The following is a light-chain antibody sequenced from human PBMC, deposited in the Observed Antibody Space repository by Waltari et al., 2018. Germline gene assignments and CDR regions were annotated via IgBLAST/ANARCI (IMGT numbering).Light chain of an antibody. J-gene: IGKJ1*01. CDR1: DTFGSN. V-gene: IGKV3-15*01. CDR3: QQYNDWPWT. Sequence: EIVMTQSPVSLSLSVGETATLSCRASDTFGSNLAWYQQKAGQAPRLLIFGISTRAAGVPDRISGSWSGTGFTLTIKRLQSDDFAFYFCQQYNDWPWTFGQGTEVEIK. CDR2: GIS.